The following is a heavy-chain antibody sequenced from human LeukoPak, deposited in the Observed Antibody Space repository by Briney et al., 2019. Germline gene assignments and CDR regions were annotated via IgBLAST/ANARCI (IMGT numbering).Heavy chain of an antibody. V-gene: IGHV4-34*01. CDR3: ARERGQQLVLRYFDY. CDR1: GGSFSGYY. Sequence: PSETLSLTCAVYGGSFSGYYWSWIRQPPGKGLEWIVEINHSGSTNYNPSLKSRVTISVDTSKNQFSLKLSSVTAADTAVYYCARERGQQLVLRYFDYWGQGTLVTVSS. CDR2: INHSGST. J-gene: IGHJ4*02. D-gene: IGHD6-13*01.